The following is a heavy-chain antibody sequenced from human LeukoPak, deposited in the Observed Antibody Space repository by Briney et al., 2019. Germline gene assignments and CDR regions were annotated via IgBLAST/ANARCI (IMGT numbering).Heavy chain of an antibody. Sequence: GGSLRLSCTASGFTFSSYGMHWVRQAPGKGLEWVAVIWYDGSNKYYADSVKGRFTISRDNSKNTLYLQMNSLRAEDTAVYYCARDGGYSSGWYGDYWGQGTLVTVSS. CDR2: IWYDGSNK. D-gene: IGHD6-19*01. CDR1: GFTFSSYG. J-gene: IGHJ4*02. V-gene: IGHV3-33*01. CDR3: ARDGGYSSGWYGDY.